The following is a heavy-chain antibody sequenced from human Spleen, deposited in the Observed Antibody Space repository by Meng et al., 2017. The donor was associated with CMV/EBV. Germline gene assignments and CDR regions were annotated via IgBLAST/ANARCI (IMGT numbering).Heavy chain of an antibody. D-gene: IGHD3-3*01. CDR2: IYHSGRT. CDR3: AREEGHGDLDL. V-gene: IGHV4-31*03. Sequence: SETLSLTCTVSGGSITSGGYHWTWIRQRPGKGLEWIGYIYHSGRTYYNPSLKSRIIISLDTSENQFSLKLNSMTAADTAVYYCAREEGHGDLDLWGQGTMVTVSS. CDR1: GGSITSGGYH. J-gene: IGHJ3*01.